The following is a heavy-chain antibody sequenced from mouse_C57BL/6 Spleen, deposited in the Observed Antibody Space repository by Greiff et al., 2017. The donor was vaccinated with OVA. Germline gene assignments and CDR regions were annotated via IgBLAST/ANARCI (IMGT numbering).Heavy chain of an antibody. Sequence: QVQLQQPGAELVRPGTSVKLSCKASGYTFTSYWMHWVKQRPGQGLEWIGVIDTSDSYTNYNQKFKGKATLTVDTSSSTAYMQLSSLTSEDSAVDYCAGTTVEAWYFDVWGTGTTVTVSS. J-gene: IGHJ1*03. CDR2: IDTSDSYT. V-gene: IGHV1-59*01. D-gene: IGHD1-1*01. CDR3: AGTTVEAWYFDV. CDR1: GYTFTSYW.